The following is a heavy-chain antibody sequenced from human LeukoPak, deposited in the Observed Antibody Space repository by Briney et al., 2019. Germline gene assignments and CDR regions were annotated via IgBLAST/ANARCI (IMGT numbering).Heavy chain of an antibody. V-gene: IGHV1-46*01. Sequence: GASVKVSCKASGYTFTSYYMHWVRQAPGQGLEWMGIINPSGGSTSYAQKFQGRVTMTRDISISTAYMELSRLKSDDTAVYYCAREHYYDSSAQAYWGQGTLVTVSS. CDR3: AREHYYDSSAQAY. D-gene: IGHD3-22*01. J-gene: IGHJ4*02. CDR2: INPSGGST. CDR1: GYTFTSYY.